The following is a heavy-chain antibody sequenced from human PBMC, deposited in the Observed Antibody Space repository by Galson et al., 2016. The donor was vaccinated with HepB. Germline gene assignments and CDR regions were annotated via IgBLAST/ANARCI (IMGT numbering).Heavy chain of an antibody. D-gene: IGHD2-15*01. V-gene: IGHV3-9*01. CDR3: AKVRRIRSTAGMDV. CDR2: ISWNSGSI. CDR1: GSTFEDYA. Sequence: SLRLSCAASGSTFEDYAMHWVRQAPGKGLEWVSGISWNSGSIGYADSVKGRFTISRDNAKSSLYLQMNSLRVEDTAFYYCAKVRRIRSTAGMDVWGQGTTVTVSS. J-gene: IGHJ6*02.